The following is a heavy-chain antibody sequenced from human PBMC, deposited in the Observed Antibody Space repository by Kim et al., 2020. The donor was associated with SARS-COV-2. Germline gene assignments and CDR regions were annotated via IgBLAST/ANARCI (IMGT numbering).Heavy chain of an antibody. CDR1: GFTFSSYG. V-gene: IGHV3-33*01. CDR3: ARGAQRMVPYYDYYYGKDV. Sequence: GGTLRLSCAASGFTFSSYGMHWVRQAPGKGLEWVAVIWYDGSNKYYADSVKGRFTISRDNSKNTLYLQMNSMRAEDTAVYYCARGAQRMVPYYDYYYGKDVWGQGTTVTVSS. J-gene: IGHJ6*02. CDR2: IWYDGSNK. D-gene: IGHD6-25*01.